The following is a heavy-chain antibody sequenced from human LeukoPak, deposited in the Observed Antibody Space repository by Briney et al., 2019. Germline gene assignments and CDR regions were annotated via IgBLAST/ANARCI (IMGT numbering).Heavy chain of an antibody. CDR1: GASISSTSYY. V-gene: IGHV4-39*07. Sequence: SETLSLTCTVSGASISSTSYYWGWIRQPPGKGLEWIGSIYYSGSTYYSPSLNSRVTISVDTSKNQFSLKLSSVTAADTAVYYCARAPGPYFDYWGQGTLVTVSS. J-gene: IGHJ4*02. CDR2: IYYSGST. CDR3: ARAPGPYFDY.